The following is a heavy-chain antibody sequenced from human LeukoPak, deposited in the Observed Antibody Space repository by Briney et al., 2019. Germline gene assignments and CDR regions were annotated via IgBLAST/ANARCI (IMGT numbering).Heavy chain of an antibody. CDR2: INPNSGGT. CDR1: GYTFTRHY. D-gene: IGHD3-22*01. V-gene: IGHV1-2*02. Sequence: GASVKVSCKASGYTFTRHYMHWVRQAPGQGLEWMGLINPNSGGTNYAQKFQGRVTMTRDTSISTAYMELSRLRSDDTAVYYCARGSYHYDSSGYYYGTGDAFDIWGQGTMVTVSS. CDR3: ARGSYHYDSSGYYYGTGDAFDI. J-gene: IGHJ3*02.